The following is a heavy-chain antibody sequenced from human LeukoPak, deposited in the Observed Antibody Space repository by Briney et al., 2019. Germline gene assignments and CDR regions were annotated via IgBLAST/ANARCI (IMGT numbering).Heavy chain of an antibody. CDR1: GFTSSSYE. J-gene: IGHJ3*01. CDR2: IISIGSTI. V-gene: IGHV3-48*03. Sequence: GGSLRLSCAASGFTSSSYEMTWGRQAPGKGLEWVSYIISIGSTISYADSVKGRFTISRDNAKHSLYLKMNSLRAEDTAVYYCARDRASGWGQGTMVTVSS. CDR3: ARDRASG. D-gene: IGHD3-10*01.